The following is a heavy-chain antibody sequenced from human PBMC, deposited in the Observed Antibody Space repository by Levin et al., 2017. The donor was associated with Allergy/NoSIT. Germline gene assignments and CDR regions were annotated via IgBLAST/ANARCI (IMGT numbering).Heavy chain of an antibody. CDR2: IIPIFGTT. D-gene: IGHD3-3*02. J-gene: IGHJ3*02. Sequence: EASVKVSCKASGGTFSRYSFSWVRQAPGQGLEWMGGIIPIFGTTRYTQKFQGRVTIIADESTSTAYMELSSLKYEDTAVYYCATGASLEWLLKHPFDIWGQGTMVTVSS. V-gene: IGHV1-69*13. CDR1: GGTFSRYS. CDR3: ATGASLEWLLKHPFDI.